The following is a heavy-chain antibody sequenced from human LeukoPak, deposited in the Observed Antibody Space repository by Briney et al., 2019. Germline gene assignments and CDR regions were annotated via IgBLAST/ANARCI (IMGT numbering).Heavy chain of an antibody. CDR3: ARSLSVWYNWFDP. J-gene: IGHJ5*02. D-gene: IGHD2-8*02. V-gene: IGHV3-21*01. Sequence: GGSLRLSCAASGFTFSSYSMNWVRQAPGKGLEWVSSISSSSSYIYYADSVKGRFTISRDNAKNSPYLQMNSLRAEDTAVYYCARSLSVWYNWFDPWGQGSLVTVSS. CDR2: ISSSSSYI. CDR1: GFTFSSYS.